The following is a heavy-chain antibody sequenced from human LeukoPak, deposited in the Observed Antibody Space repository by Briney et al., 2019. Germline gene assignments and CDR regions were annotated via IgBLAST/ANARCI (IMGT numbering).Heavy chain of an antibody. V-gene: IGHV3-9*01. CDR3: AKPTTMIVVEGYFQH. CDR2: ISWNSGSI. CDR1: GFTFDDYA. D-gene: IGHD3-22*01. J-gene: IGHJ1*01. Sequence: PGRSLRLSCAASGFTFDDYAMHWVRQAPGKGLEWVSGISWNSGSIGYADSVKGRFTISRDNAKNSLYLQINSLRAEDTALYYCAKPTTMIVVEGYFQHWGQGTLVTVSS.